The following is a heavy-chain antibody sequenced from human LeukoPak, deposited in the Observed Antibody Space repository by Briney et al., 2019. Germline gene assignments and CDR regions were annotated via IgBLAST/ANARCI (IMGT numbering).Heavy chain of an antibody. J-gene: IGHJ5*02. D-gene: IGHD4-17*01. CDR1: GGSISSTNYY. CDR3: ATGPYGDYVSGVGPNWFDP. Sequence: SETLSLTCAVSGGSISSTNYYWGWIRQPPGKGLGWIGSISYNGNAYYNPSLKSRVTISVDTSKNQFSLKLSSVTAADTAVYYCATGPYGDYVSGVGPNWFDPWGQGTLVTVSS. CDR2: ISYNGNA. V-gene: IGHV4-39*07.